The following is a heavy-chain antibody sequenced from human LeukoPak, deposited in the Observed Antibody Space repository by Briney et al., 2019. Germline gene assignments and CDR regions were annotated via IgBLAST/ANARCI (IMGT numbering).Heavy chain of an antibody. D-gene: IGHD3-16*01. V-gene: IGHV4-30-2*01. CDR3: ARASPITTHFDY. CDR2: IYHSGST. Sequence: SQTLSLTCAVSGGSISSGGYSWSWIRQPPGKGLEWIGYIYHSGSTYYNPSLKSRVTISVDRSKNQFSLKLSSVTAADTAVYYCARASPITTHFDYWGQGTLVTVSS. J-gene: IGHJ4*02. CDR1: GGSISSGGYS.